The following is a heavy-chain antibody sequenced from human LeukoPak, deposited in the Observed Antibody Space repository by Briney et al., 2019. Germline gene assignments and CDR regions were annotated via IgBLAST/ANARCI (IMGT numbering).Heavy chain of an antibody. Sequence: ASVKVSCKASGYTFTSYAMNWVRQAPGQGLEWMGWINTNTGNPTYAQGFTGRFVFSLDTSVSTAYLQISSLKAEDTAVYYCARAPLLWWEGRLEEGSFDYWGQGTLVTVSS. CDR3: ARAPLLWWEGRLEEGSFDY. D-gene: IGHD2-21*01. CDR1: GYTFTSYA. J-gene: IGHJ4*02. V-gene: IGHV7-4-1*02. CDR2: INTNTGNP.